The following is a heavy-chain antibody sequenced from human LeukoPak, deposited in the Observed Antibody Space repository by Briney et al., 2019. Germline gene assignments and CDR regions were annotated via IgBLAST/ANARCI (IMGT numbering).Heavy chain of an antibody. Sequence: PGESPKISCQCSGYSFTTYWIGWVRQMPGKGLEWMGIIYPGDADTRYSTSFQGQVTISADKSLNTAYLQWSSLKASDTAMYYCARKYSSGWPNWGQGTLVTVSS. D-gene: IGHD6-19*01. J-gene: IGHJ4*02. CDR1: GYSFTTYW. V-gene: IGHV5-51*01. CDR2: IYPGDADT. CDR3: ARKYSSGWPN.